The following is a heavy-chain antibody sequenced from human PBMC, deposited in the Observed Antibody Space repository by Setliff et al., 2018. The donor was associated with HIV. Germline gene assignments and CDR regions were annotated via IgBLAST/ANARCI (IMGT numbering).Heavy chain of an antibody. CDR1: GFSINNYD. V-gene: IGHV3-48*03. CDR2: ISSTSKTK. D-gene: IGHD6-13*01. J-gene: IGHJ4*02. CDR3: ARDLSNSFTFDY. Sequence: GGSLRLSCVASGFSINNYDMNWVRRAPGKGLEWISHISSTSKTKYYAESVKGRFTISRDNAKNSLYLQMNSLRAEDTAVYYCARDLSNSFTFDYWGPGILVTVSS.